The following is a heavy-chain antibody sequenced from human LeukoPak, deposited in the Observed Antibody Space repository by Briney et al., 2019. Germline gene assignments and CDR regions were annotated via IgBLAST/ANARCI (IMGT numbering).Heavy chain of an antibody. V-gene: IGHV3-23*01. Sequence: PGGSLRLSCAASGFTFSSYEMNWVRQAPGKGLAWVSGISPSADIKYYADSVKGRFTISIDNSKNMLYLEVISLTADDTAVYYCAKDDAWLRFGEWSQGTLVTVSS. D-gene: IGHD3-10*01. CDR3: AKDDAWLRFGE. CDR1: GFTFSSYE. J-gene: IGHJ4*02. CDR2: ISPSADIK.